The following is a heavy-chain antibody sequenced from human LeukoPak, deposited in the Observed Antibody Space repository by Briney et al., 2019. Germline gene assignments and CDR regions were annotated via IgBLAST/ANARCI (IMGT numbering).Heavy chain of an antibody. J-gene: IGHJ4*02. V-gene: IGHV3-74*01. CDR3: VRSLRSADF. Sequence: GGSLRVSCAASGFSLSNYWMHWVRHAPGKGLMWVSQISPDGSQTFYADSVKGRFTISRDNAKNTLFLQMDSLRAEDTALYYCVRSLRSADFWGQGTLVTVSS. CDR2: ISPDGSQT. CDR1: GFSLSNYW.